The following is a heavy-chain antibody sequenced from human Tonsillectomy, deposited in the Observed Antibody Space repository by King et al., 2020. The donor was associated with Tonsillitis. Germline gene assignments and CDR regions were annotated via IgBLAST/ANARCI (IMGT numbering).Heavy chain of an antibody. J-gene: IGHJ6*02. D-gene: IGHD3-22*01. CDR2: IKSNTDGGTT. V-gene: IGHV3-15*01. CDR3: TTLRYYYDSSGSDYYYGMDG. Sequence: VQLVESGGGLVKPGGSLRLSCAASGFTFSNDWMSWVRQAPGKGLEWVGRIKSNTDGGTTDYAAHVKGRFTISRDDSKNTLYLQRNSLKTEDTAVYSCTTLRYYYDSSGSDYYYGMDGWGQGTTVTVSS. CDR1: GFTFSNDW.